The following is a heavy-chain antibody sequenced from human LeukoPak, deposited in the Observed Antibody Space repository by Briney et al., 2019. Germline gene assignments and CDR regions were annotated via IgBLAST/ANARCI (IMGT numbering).Heavy chain of an antibody. CDR1: GGTFSSYA. CDR3: ARAPYYYDSSGPPDDP. V-gene: IGHV1-69*13. D-gene: IGHD3-22*01. Sequence: ASVKVSCTASGGTFSSYAISWVRQAPGQGLEWMGGIIPIFGTANYAQKFQGRVTITADESTSTAYMELSSLRSEDTAVYYCARAPYYYDSSGPPDDPWGQGTLVTVSS. CDR2: IIPIFGTA. J-gene: IGHJ5*02.